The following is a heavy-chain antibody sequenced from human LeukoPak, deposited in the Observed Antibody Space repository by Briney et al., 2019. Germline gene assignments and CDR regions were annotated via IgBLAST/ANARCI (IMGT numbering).Heavy chain of an antibody. D-gene: IGHD6-19*01. V-gene: IGHV3-7*01. CDR2: IKQDGSEK. Sequence: GGSLRLSCAASGFTFSSYWMSWVRQAPGKGLEWVANIKQDGSEKYYVDSVKGRFTISRDNAKNSLYLQMNSLRAEDTAVYYCASGPQWLVPGIDYWGPRTLVTVSS. CDR3: ASGPQWLVPGIDY. J-gene: IGHJ4*02. CDR1: GFTFSSYW.